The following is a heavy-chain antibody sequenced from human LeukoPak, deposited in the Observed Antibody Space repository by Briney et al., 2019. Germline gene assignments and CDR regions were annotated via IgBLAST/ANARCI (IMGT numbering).Heavy chain of an antibody. CDR2: INHSGST. V-gene: IGHV4-34*01. CDR1: GGSFSGYY. CDR3: ARRWFGELSRFHNFDY. Sequence: SETLSLTRAVYGGSFSGYYWNWIRQPPGKGLEWIGEINHSGSTNYNPSLKSRVTISVDTSKNQFSLKLSSVTAADTAVYYCARRWFGELSRFHNFDYWGQGTLVTVSS. J-gene: IGHJ4*02. D-gene: IGHD3-10*01.